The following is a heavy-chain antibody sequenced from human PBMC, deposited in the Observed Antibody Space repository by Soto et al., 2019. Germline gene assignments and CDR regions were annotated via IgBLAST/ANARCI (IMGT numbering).Heavy chain of an antibody. Sequence: PGESLKISCKGSGYSFTSYWISWVRQMPGKGLEWMGRIDPSDSYTNYSPSFQGHVTISADKSISTAYLQWSSLKASDTAMYYCAASHDYRRDYYYGMDVWGQGTRVTVSS. CDR1: GYSFTSYW. D-gene: IGHD4-17*01. J-gene: IGHJ6*02. V-gene: IGHV5-10-1*01. CDR2: IDPSDSYT. CDR3: AASHDYRRDYYYGMDV.